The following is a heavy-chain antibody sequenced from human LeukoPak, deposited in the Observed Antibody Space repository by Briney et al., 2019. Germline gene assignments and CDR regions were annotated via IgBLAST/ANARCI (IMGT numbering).Heavy chain of an antibody. V-gene: IGHV3-48*02. D-gene: IGHD5-12*01. Sequence: ETLSLTCAAYGFTFSSYSLKWVRQAPGKGLEWVSYISGSSATIYYADSVKGRFTISRDNAKNSLYLQMNSLTDEDTSVYYCARVGVASIGGPVDYWGQGPLVTVSS. J-gene: IGHJ4*02. CDR1: GFTFSSYS. CDR2: ISGSSATI. CDR3: ARVGVASIGGPVDY.